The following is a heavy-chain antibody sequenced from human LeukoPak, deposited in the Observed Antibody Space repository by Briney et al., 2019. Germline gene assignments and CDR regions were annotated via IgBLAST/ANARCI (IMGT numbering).Heavy chain of an antibody. D-gene: IGHD2-2*01. CDR2: IIPIFGTA. V-gene: IGHV1-69*06. Sequence: SVKASCKASGGTFSSYAISWVRQAPGQGLEWMGGIIPIFGTANYAQKFQGRVTITADKSTSTAYMELSSLRSEDTAVYYCARIRLGYCSSTSCLPLGFDPWGQGTLVTVSS. CDR3: ARIRLGYCSSTSCLPLGFDP. CDR1: GGTFSSYA. J-gene: IGHJ5*02.